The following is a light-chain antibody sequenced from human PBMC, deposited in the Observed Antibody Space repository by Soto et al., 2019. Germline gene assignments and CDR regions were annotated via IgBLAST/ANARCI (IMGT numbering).Light chain of an antibody. Sequence: DIQMTQSPSSVSASVGDRVTITCRASQSISSWLAWYQQKPGTVPKLLIYAASSLQSGVPSRFSGSGAGTELTLTITTLLPEDVESDLCRQREVLPLTFGRETRLEIK. V-gene: IGKV1-12*01. J-gene: IGKJ5*01. CDR3: RQREVLPLT. CDR1: QSISSW. CDR2: AAS.